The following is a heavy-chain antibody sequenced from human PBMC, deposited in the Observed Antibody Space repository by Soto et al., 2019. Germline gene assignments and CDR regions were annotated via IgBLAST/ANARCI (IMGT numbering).Heavy chain of an antibody. J-gene: IGHJ4*02. D-gene: IGHD6-13*01. Sequence: GGSLRLSCAASGFTFSSYSMSWVRQAPGKGLEWVSAISGSGGSTYYADSVKGRFTISRDNSKNTLYLQMNSLRAEDTAVYYCAKGLRIAAAGTEFDYWGQGTLVTVSS. CDR3: AKGLRIAAAGTEFDY. CDR1: GFTFSSYS. V-gene: IGHV3-23*01. CDR2: ISGSGGST.